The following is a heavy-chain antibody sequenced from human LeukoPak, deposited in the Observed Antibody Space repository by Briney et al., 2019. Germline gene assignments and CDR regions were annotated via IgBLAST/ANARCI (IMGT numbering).Heavy chain of an antibody. CDR3: ARDRTAADTPTGP. Sequence: PGGSLRLSCAASGFTFTSYAMTWVRQAPEKGLEWVANIKQDGSEKNYVDSVKGRFTISRDNAKNSLYLQMNSLRVEDTAVYYCARDRTAADTPTGPWGQGTLVTVSS. CDR2: IKQDGSEK. D-gene: IGHD6-13*01. J-gene: IGHJ5*02. CDR1: GFTFTSYA. V-gene: IGHV3-7*01.